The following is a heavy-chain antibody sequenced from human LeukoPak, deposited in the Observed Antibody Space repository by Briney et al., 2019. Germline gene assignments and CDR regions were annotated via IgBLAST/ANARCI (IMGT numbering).Heavy chain of an antibody. CDR3: AGGSGSYSVDAFDI. Sequence: SETLSLTCTVSGGSISSYYWSWIRQPPGKGLEWIGYIYYSGSTNYNPSLKSRVTISVDTSKNQFSLKLSSVTAADTAVYYCAGGSGSYSVDAFDIWGQGTMVTVSS. CDR1: GGSISSYY. J-gene: IGHJ3*02. CDR2: IYYSGST. V-gene: IGHV4-59*01. D-gene: IGHD3-10*01.